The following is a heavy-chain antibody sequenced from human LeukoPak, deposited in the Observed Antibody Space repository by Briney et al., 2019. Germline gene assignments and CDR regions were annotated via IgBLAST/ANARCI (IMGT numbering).Heavy chain of an antibody. J-gene: IGHJ4*02. CDR2: IRGNGET. CDR1: GLSFSSFA. CDR3: AKAIWVASTDAVR. Sequence: PGGSLRHSCAASGLSFSSFAMSWVRQGPARGLEWVSSIRGNGETLYADSVKGRFTLSSDSTRNTVYFQLNNLRVEDTAIYYCAKAIWVASTDAVRWGQGTLVTVSS. V-gene: IGHV3-23*01. D-gene: IGHD3-16*01.